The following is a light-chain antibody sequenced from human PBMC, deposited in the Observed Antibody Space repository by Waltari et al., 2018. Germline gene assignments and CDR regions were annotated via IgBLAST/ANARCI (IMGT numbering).Light chain of an antibody. CDR2: STT. CDR3: LLYYGGAQPWV. Sequence: QTVVTQEPPLTVSPGGPVTLTRAPRPGPVTSHYYPTWFPQKPGQPPRALTFSTTSRPSWTPARFSGSLLGGKAALTVSGVQPEDEADYYCLLYYGGAQPWVFGGGTKLTVL. V-gene: IGLV7-43*01. CDR1: PGPVTSHYY. J-gene: IGLJ3*02.